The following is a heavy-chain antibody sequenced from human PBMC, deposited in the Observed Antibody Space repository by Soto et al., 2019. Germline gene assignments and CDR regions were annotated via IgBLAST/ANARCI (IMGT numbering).Heavy chain of an antibody. J-gene: IGHJ4*02. CDR3: AKDPIPYGDPDY. Sequence: EVQLLESGGGLVQPGGSLRLSCAASGFTFSSYAMSWFRQAPGKGLEWVSAISGSGGSTYYADSVKGRLPISRDNSKNSLYLEINSLRAEDTAGYYCAKDPIPYGDPDYWGQGTLDTV. CDR2: ISGSGGST. D-gene: IGHD4-17*01. CDR1: GFTFSSYA. V-gene: IGHV3-23*01.